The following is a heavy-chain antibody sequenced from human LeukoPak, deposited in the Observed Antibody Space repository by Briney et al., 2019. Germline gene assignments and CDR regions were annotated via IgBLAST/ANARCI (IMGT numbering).Heavy chain of an antibody. V-gene: IGHV3-66*01. Sequence: GGSLRLSCAASGFTVSSNYMSWVRQAPGKGLEWVSVIYSGGSTYYADSVKGRFTISRDNSKNTLYLQMNSLRAEDTAVYYCARDVTTMVREGDAFDIWGQGTMVTDSS. J-gene: IGHJ3*02. CDR1: GFTVSSNY. CDR2: IYSGGST. CDR3: ARDVTTMVREGDAFDI. D-gene: IGHD3-10*01.